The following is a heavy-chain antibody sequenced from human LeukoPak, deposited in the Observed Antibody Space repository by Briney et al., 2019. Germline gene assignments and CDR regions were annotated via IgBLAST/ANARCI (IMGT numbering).Heavy chain of an antibody. J-gene: IGHJ4*02. Sequence: PSETLSLTCTVSNDSISSGDYYWNWIRQPPGKGLEWIGYIFHRGGTSYNPSLKSRILFSVDTSQNQFSLKLNSVTAADTAVYYCARVPDNYDILTGYHYYFDYWGQGTLVTVSS. CDR3: ARVPDNYDILTGYHYYFDY. D-gene: IGHD3-9*01. CDR1: NDSISSGDYY. CDR2: IFHRGGT. V-gene: IGHV4-30-4*01.